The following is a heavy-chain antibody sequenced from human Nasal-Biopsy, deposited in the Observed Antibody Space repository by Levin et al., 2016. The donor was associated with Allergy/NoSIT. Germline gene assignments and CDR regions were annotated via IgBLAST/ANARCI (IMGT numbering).Heavy chain of an antibody. CDR1: GHTLNGYY. Sequence: ASVKVSCKTSGHTLNGYYIHWVRQAPGQGLEWMGWINPNSGDTKYARKFQGRVTMTRDTSIITAYLELTRVRYDDTAVYYCAREDPGIAVAGKHYYNGLDVWGQGTTVTVSS. J-gene: IGHJ6*02. CDR2: INPNSGDT. V-gene: IGHV1-2*02. D-gene: IGHD6-19*01. CDR3: AREDPGIAVAGKHYYNGLDV.